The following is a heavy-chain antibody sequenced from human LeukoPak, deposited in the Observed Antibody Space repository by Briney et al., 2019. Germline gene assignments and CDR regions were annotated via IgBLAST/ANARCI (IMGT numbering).Heavy chain of an antibody. CDR1: GFTFSSYS. V-gene: IGHV3-23*01. D-gene: IGHD3-10*01. J-gene: IGHJ4*02. Sequence: GGSLRLSCAASGFTFSSYSMSWVRQAPGKGLEWVSAISGSGGSTYYADSVKGRFTISRDNSKNTLYLQMNSLRAEDTAVYYCAKLSGPDVVRGVIITFFDYWGQGTLVTVSS. CDR2: ISGSGGST. CDR3: AKLSGPDVVRGVIITFFDY.